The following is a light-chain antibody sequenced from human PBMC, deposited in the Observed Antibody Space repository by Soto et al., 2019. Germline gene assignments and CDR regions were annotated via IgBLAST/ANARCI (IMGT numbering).Light chain of an antibody. CDR1: ENIYNS. J-gene: IGKJ1*01. V-gene: IGKV3-15*01. CDR2: TAY. CDR3: QLYQYWPPT. Sequence: EIVMTQSPATLSVSPGERVTLSCRASENIYNSLAWYQQKPGQAPRLLIYTAYSRATGIPARFSGSGSGTEFTLTISSLQSEDFAVYYCQLYQYWPPTFGPGAKVEIK.